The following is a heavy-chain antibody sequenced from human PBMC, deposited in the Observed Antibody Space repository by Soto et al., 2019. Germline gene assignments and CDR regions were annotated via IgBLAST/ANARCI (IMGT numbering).Heavy chain of an antibody. CDR2: ISYDGSNK. CDR3: ARGGTHMPSGN. V-gene: IGHV3-30-3*01. D-gene: IGHD2-2*01. Sequence: QVQLVESGGGVVQPGRSLRLSCAASGFTFSSYAMHWVRQAPGKGLEWVAVISYDGSNKYYADSVKGRFTISRDNSKNSLYLQMNSLRAEDTAVYYCARGGTHMPSGNWGQGTLVTVSS. J-gene: IGHJ4*02. CDR1: GFTFSSYA.